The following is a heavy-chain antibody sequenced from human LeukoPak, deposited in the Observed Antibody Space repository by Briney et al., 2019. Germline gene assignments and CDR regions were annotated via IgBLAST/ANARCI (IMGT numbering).Heavy chain of an antibody. CDR3: AKAWWSTSSGGDSFGI. Sequence: ETLSLTCTVSGGSISSYYWSWIRQPPGKGLEWVSGFSGSGKTYYADSVKGRFTISRDTSKSTLYLQINSLRAEDTAVYYCAKAWWSTSSGGDSFGIWGQGTMVTVSS. CDR2: FSGSGKT. V-gene: IGHV3-53*01. CDR1: GGSISSYY. J-gene: IGHJ3*02. D-gene: IGHD6-6*01.